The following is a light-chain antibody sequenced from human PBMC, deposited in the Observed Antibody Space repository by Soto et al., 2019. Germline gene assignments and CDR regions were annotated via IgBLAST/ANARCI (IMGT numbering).Light chain of an antibody. J-gene: IGKJ2*01. V-gene: IGKV2-30*01. Sequence: DVVMTQSPLSLPVTLGQPASISCRSSQGLVYSDGNTYLNWFQQRSGQSPRRLIYKVFNRDSGVPDRFTGSWSGTDFTLTISRVEAEDVGFYYCMQGSQWPYTVGQGTKPEIK. CDR3: MQGSQWPYT. CDR1: QGLVYSDGNTY. CDR2: KVF.